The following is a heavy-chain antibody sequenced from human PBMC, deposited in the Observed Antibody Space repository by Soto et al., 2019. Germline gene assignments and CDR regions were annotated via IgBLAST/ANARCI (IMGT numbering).Heavy chain of an antibody. CDR1: GYTFTSYG. CDR3: AKARYGSGSGDAFDI. Sequence: ASVKVSCKASGYTFTSYGISWVRQAPGQGLEWMGWIRVYNGNTNYAQKLQGRVTMTTDTSTSTAYMELRSLRSDDTAVYYCAKARYGSGSGDAFDIWGQGTMVTVSS. CDR2: IRVYNGNT. J-gene: IGHJ3*02. D-gene: IGHD3-10*01. V-gene: IGHV1-18*04.